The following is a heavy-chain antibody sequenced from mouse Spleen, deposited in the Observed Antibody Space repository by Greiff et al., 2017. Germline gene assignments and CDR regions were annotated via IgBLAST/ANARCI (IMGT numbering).Heavy chain of an antibody. CDR3: ARDLYGNSFAY. J-gene: IGHJ3*01. Sequence: EVKLVESGGGLVQSGRSLRLSCATSGFTFSDFYMEWVRQAPGKGLEWIAASRNKANDYTTEYSASVKGRFIVSRDTSQSILYLQMNALRAEDTAIYYCARDLYGNSFAYWGQGTLVTVSA. CDR1: GFTFSDFY. CDR2: SRNKANDYTT. V-gene: IGHV7-1*01. D-gene: IGHD2-1*01.